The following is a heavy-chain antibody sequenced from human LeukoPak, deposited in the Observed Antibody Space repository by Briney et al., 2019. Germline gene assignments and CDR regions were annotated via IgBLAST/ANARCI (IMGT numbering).Heavy chain of an antibody. CDR3: TRGRQPSCGTYLEPC. D-gene: IGHD1-26*01. Sequence: ASVKVSCKASGYTFTDYFMHGVRQAPGQGLEWMGWINPNSGETVYGQRFQGRVTMTRDTSINTAYMELSRLTSDDTAVYFCTRGRQPSCGTYLEPCWGQGTLVTVSS. V-gene: IGHV1-2*02. J-gene: IGHJ4*02. CDR2: INPNSGET. CDR1: GYTFTDYF.